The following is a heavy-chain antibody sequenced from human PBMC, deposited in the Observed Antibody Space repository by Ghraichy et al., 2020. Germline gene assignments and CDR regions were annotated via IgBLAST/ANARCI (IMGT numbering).Heavy chain of an antibody. J-gene: IGHJ6*02. CDR2: IYHSGPA. CDR1: GGSISSGPYS. Sequence: SQTLSLTCAVSGGSISSGPYSWTWLRQPPGKDLEWIGYIYHSGPAYYTPSLETRVTISVDNFENQFSLQLTSVTAADAAVYYCAILASSDVDVWGPGIAVTVSS. D-gene: IGHD3-3*01. CDR3: AILASSDVDV. V-gene: IGHV4-30-2*01.